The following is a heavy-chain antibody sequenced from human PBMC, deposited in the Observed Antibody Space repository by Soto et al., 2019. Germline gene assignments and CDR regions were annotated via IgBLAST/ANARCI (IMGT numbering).Heavy chain of an antibody. CDR2: IHSSGST. V-gene: IGHV4-4*07. Sequence: PSETLSLTCTVSRGSMSSYYWSWIRQSAGKGLEWIGRIHSSGSTNYNPSLKSRVTMSVDTSKNQFSLKLRSVTAADTAVYFCARVKTVDYYGMGVWGQGTTVTVSS. CDR3: ARVKTVDYYGMGV. J-gene: IGHJ6*02. CDR1: RGSMSSYY.